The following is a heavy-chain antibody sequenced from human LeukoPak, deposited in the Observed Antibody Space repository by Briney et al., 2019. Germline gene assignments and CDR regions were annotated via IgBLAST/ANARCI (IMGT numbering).Heavy chain of an antibody. CDR1: GHSIINSYY. V-gene: IGHV4-38-2*02. Sequence: PSETLSLTCTVSGHSIINSYYWGWIRQPPGKGLEWIGSIYHTGSTYYDPSLKSRVTISIDTSKNQFSLKLNSVTAADTAVYYCARTVDSSGFPCFQFWGQGTLVTVSS. CDR2: IYHTGST. J-gene: IGHJ1*01. D-gene: IGHD3-22*01. CDR3: ARTVDSSGFPCFQF.